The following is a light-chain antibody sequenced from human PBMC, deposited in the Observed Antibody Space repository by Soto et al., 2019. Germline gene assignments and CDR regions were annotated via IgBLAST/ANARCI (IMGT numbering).Light chain of an antibody. CDR3: QQYGSSPRLT. Sequence: EIVLTQSPGTLSLSPGERATLSCRASQSVNSSYLAWYQQKPGQAPRLLIYGASSSATGIPDRFSGSGSGTDFTLTISRLEPEDLAVYYCQQYGSSPRLTFGGGTKVEIK. J-gene: IGKJ4*01. V-gene: IGKV3-20*01. CDR2: GAS. CDR1: QSVNSSY.